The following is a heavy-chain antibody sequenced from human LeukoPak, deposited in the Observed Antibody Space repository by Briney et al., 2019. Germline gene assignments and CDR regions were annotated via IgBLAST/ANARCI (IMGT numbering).Heavy chain of an antibody. CDR2: IYTSGST. Sequence: PSETLSLTCTVSDGSISSYYWSWIRQPAGKGLEWIGRIYTSGSTNYNPSLKSRVTMSVDTSKNQFSLKLSSVTAADTAVYYCAATTRTPGIAAAGYWGQGTLVTVSS. CDR3: AATTRTPGIAAAGY. CDR1: DGSISSYY. V-gene: IGHV4-4*07. J-gene: IGHJ4*02. D-gene: IGHD6-13*01.